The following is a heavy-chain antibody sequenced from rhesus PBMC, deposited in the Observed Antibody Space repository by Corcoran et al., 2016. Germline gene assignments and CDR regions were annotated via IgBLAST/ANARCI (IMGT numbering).Heavy chain of an antibody. CDR1: GGSISDSYY. CDR2: IYGSGGRT. CDR3: ARDSYGSGYYTFDY. Sequence: QVQLPESGPGLVKPSEPLSLTCPVSGGSISDSYYWRLIRQPPGPGREWMGRIYGSGGRTNYNPTLKSRVTISRETSKNQFSLKLSSGTAADTAVYYCARDSYGSGYYTFDYWGQGVLVTVSS. V-gene: IGHV4-160*01. D-gene: IGHD3-28*01. J-gene: IGHJ4*01.